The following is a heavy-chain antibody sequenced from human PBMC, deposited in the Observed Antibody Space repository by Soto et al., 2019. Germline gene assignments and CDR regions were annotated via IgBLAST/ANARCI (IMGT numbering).Heavy chain of an antibody. J-gene: IGHJ3*02. D-gene: IGHD1-7*01. CDR3: AREYVSLMDWNYGTINSKNAFDI. CDR2: IYYSGST. CDR1: GGSISSYY. Sequence: SETLSLTCTVSGGSISSYYWSWIRQPPGKGLEWIGYIYYSGSTNYNPSLKSRVTISVDTSKNQFSLKLSSVTAADTAVYYCAREYVSLMDWNYGTINSKNAFDIWGQGTMVTVSS. V-gene: IGHV4-59*01.